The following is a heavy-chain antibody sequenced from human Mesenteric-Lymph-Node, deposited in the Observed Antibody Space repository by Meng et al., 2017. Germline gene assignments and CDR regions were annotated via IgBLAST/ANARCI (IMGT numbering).Heavy chain of an antibody. CDR2: VYHRGDT. CDR1: GASISSDIW. CDR3: ARTNYGDYNWFDP. Sequence: GHLQESGPGLVKPSGTLSLTCPVSGASISSDIWWSWVRQPPGKGLEWIGEVYHRGDTNYNPSLKSRVVISVDRSKNQFSLNLSSVTAADTAVYFCARTNYGDYNWFDPWGQGTLVTVSS. D-gene: IGHD4-17*01. J-gene: IGHJ5*02. V-gene: IGHV4-4*02.